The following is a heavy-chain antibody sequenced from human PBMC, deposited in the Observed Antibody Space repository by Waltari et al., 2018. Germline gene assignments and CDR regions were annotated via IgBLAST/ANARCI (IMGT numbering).Heavy chain of an antibody. CDR2: VGDSGDDT. V-gene: IGHV3-23*01. CDR3: AKRGWELRTYWYFDL. D-gene: IGHD1-26*01. J-gene: IGHJ2*01. CDR1: GFTFSDFA. Sequence: DVQLLESGGGLVQPGGSLRLSCAASGFTFSDFAMSWVRQAPGKGVGWGSSVGDSGDDTYFADSVKGRFTISRDNSKNTLYLQLNSLRAEDTAVYYCAKRGWELRTYWYFDLWGRGTPVTVSS.